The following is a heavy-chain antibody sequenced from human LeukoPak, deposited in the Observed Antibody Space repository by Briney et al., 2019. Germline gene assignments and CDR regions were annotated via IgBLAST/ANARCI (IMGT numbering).Heavy chain of an antibody. D-gene: IGHD3-9*01. CDR3: ARAYYDLLTGYFDY. J-gene: IGHJ4*02. CDR1: GYTFTSYD. CDR2: MNPNSGNT. V-gene: IGHV1-8*03. Sequence: ASVKVSCKASGYTFTSYDISWVRQATGQGLEWMGWMNPNSGNTGYAQKFQGRVTITRNTSISTAYMELSSLRSDDTAVYYCARAYYDLLTGYFDYWGQGTLVTVSS.